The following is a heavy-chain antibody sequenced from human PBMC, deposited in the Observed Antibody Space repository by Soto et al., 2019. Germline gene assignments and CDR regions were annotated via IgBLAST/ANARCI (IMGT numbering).Heavy chain of an antibody. CDR1: GGSISSYD. CDR3: ARLTLKYGDYVYAFDI. CDR2: IYYSGST. D-gene: IGHD4-17*01. Sequence: TSETLSLTSTVSGGSISSYDWSWIRQPPGKGLEWIGYIYYSGSTNYNPSLKSRVTISVDTSKNQFSLKLSSVTAADTAVYYCARLTLKYGDYVYAFDIWGQGTMVTVSS. V-gene: IGHV4-59*08. J-gene: IGHJ3*02.